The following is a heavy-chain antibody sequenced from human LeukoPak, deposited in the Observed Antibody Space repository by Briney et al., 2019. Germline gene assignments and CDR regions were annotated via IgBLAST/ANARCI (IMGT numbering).Heavy chain of an antibody. D-gene: IGHD3-3*01. CDR1: GGSISSGGYS. CDR2: IYHSGST. J-gene: IGHJ5*02. Sequence: PSQTLSLTCAVSGGSISSGGYSWSWIRQPRGKGLEWIGYIYHSGSTYYNPSLKSRVTISVDRSKNQFSLKLSSVTAADTAVYYCARGTFGVVTPYLNWFDPWGQGTLVTVSS. V-gene: IGHV4-30-2*01. CDR3: ARGTFGVVTPYLNWFDP.